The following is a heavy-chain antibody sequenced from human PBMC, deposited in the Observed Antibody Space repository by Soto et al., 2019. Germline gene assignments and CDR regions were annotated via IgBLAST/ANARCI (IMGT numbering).Heavy chain of an antibody. CDR3: ARERGVVVVPAAIAPNNWFDP. V-gene: IGHV1-69*13. CDR2: IIPIFGTA. CDR1: GGTFSSYA. D-gene: IGHD2-2*01. J-gene: IGHJ5*02. Sequence: SVKVSCKASGGTFSSYAISWVRQAPGQGLEWMGGIIPIFGTANYAQKFQGRVTITADESTSTAYMELSSLRSEDTAVYYCARERGVVVVPAAIAPNNWFDPWGQGTLVTVSS.